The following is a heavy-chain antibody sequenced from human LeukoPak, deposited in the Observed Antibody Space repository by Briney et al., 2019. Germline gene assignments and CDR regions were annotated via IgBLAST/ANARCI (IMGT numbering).Heavy chain of an antibody. D-gene: IGHD1-1*01. CDR2: IYPGNSDT. CDR1: GYTFTSWW. CDR3: ARHGGYTWNDIYFDR. V-gene: IGHV5-51*01. Sequence: GESLKISCKGSGYTFTSWWIGWVRQMPGKGLGWMGIIYPGNSDTRYSPSFQGQVTISADRSIGTAYLQWSSLTASDTAIYYCARHGGYTWNDIYFDRWGQGTLVTVSS. J-gene: IGHJ5*02.